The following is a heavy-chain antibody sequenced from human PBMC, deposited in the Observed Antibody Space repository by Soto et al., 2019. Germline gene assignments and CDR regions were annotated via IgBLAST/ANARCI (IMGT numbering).Heavy chain of an antibody. Sequence: GGSLRLSCAASGFTFSSYSMNWVRQAPGKGLEWVSYISSSSSTIYYADSVKGRFTISRDNAKNSLYLQMNSLRAEDTAVYYCARGATLYYYGMDVWGQGTTVTVSS. CDR3: ARGATLYYYGMDV. V-gene: IGHV3-48*01. CDR1: GFTFSSYS. J-gene: IGHJ6*02. CDR2: ISSSSSTI.